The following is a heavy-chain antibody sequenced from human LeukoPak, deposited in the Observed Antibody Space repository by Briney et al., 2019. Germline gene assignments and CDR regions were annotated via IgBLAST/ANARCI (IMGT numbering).Heavy chain of an antibody. CDR3: ARDIISEYSSSHSHFDP. J-gene: IGHJ5*02. V-gene: IGHV4-59*11. CDR1: GGSISSQY. D-gene: IGHD6-6*01. CDR2: IYYSGST. Sequence: SETLSLTCTVSGGSISSQYWSWIRQPPGKGLEWIGYIYYSGSTSYNPSLKSRVTISVDTSKNQFSLTLSSVTAADTAVYYCARDIISEYSSSHSHFDPWGQGTLVTVSS.